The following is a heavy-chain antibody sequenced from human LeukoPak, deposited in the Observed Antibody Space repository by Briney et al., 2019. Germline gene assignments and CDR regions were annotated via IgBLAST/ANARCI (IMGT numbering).Heavy chain of an antibody. V-gene: IGHV1-2*02. CDR1: GYTFTGYY. Sequence: ASVKVSCKASGYTFTGYYMHWVRQAPGQGLEWMGWINPNSGGTNYAQKFQGRVTMTRNTSISTAYMELSSLRSEDTAVYYCARGPGGYCSGGSCYYDYWGQGTLVTVSS. J-gene: IGHJ4*02. D-gene: IGHD2-15*01. CDR3: ARGPGGYCSGGSCYYDY. CDR2: INPNSGGT.